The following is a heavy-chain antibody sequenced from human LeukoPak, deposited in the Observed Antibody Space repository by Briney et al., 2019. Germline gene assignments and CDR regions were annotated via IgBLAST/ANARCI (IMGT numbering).Heavy chain of an antibody. CDR1: GGSFSGYY. CDR3: ARGSGWPYWYFDL. CDR2: IYTSGST. D-gene: IGHD6-19*01. Sequence: SETLSLTCAVYGGSFSGYYWSWIRQPAGKGLEWIGRIYTSGSTNYNPSLKSRVTMSVDTSKNQFSLKLSSVTAADTAVYYCARGSGWPYWYFDLWGRGTLVTVSS. J-gene: IGHJ2*01. V-gene: IGHV4-59*10.